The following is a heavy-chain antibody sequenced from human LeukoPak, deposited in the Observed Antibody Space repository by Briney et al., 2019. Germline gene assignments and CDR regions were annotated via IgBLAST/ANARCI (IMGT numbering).Heavy chain of an antibody. CDR1: GFTFHNYW. CDR2: IKQDGTEI. CDR3: ARTPDGADY. J-gene: IGHJ4*02. D-gene: IGHD3-10*01. Sequence: GGSLRLSCAASGFTFHNYWMTWFRQAPGKGLEWVANIKQDGTEIFYVDSVRGRFIISRDNAENSLYLQMNSLRVEDTAVYYCARTPDGADYWGQGTLVTVSS. V-gene: IGHV3-7*01.